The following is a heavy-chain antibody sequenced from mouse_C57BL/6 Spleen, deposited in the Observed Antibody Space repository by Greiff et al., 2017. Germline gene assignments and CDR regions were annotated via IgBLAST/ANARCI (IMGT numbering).Heavy chain of an antibody. CDR3: ARSGWLLRFYAMDY. CDR1: GYTFTSYW. J-gene: IGHJ4*01. CDR2: IQPNSGST. D-gene: IGHD2-3*01. V-gene: IGHV1-64*01. Sequence: QVQLKQPGAELVKPGASVKLSCKASGYTFTSYWMHWVKQRPGQGLEWIGMIQPNSGSTNYNEKFKSKATLTVDKSSSTAYMQLSSLTSEDSAVYYCARSGWLLRFYAMDYWGQGTSVTVSS.